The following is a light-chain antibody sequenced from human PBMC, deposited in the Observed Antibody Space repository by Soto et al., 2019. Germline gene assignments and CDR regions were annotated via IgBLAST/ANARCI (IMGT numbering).Light chain of an antibody. Sequence: QSALTQPRSVSGSPGQSVTISCTGSSSDVGGYSHVSWFQQHPGKAPKLMIYEVSNRPSGVSNRFSGSQSGNTASLTISGLQAEDEANYYCSSYTTSNTPLYVFGTGTKLTVL. CDR2: EVS. J-gene: IGLJ1*01. CDR3: SSYTTSNTPLYV. V-gene: IGLV2-14*01. CDR1: SSDVGGYSH.